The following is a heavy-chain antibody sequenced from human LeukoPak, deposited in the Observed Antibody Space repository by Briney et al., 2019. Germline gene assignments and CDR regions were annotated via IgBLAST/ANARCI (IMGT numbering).Heavy chain of an antibody. D-gene: IGHD1-1*01. J-gene: IGHJ4*02. Sequence: SVTVSCKASGGTFSSYAISWVRQAPGQRLEWMGGIIPIFGTANYAQTLQGRVTITTDESTSTAYMELSSLRSEDTAVYYCARGPELERFDYWGQGTLDSVSS. CDR2: IIPIFGTA. CDR3: ARGPELERFDY. V-gene: IGHV1-69*05. CDR1: GGTFSSYA.